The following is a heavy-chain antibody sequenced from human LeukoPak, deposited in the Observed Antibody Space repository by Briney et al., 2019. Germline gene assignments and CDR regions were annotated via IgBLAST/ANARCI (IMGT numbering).Heavy chain of an antibody. Sequence: GGSLRLSCAASGFTFSNYWMTWVRQAPGKGLEWVASIKFDGSEKYYVDSVKGRFTISRDNAKNSLYLQMNSLRAEDTALYHCARDHTDPGLFFDSWGQGTLVTVSS. CDR3: ARDHTDPGLFFDS. J-gene: IGHJ4*02. D-gene: IGHD2-21*01. V-gene: IGHV3-7*01. CDR2: IKFDGSEK. CDR1: GFTFSNYW.